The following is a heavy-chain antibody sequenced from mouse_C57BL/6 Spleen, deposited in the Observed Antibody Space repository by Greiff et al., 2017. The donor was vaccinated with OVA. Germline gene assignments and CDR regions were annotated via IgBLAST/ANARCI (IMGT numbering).Heavy chain of an antibody. CDR1: GYPFTSYW. V-gene: IGHV1-52*01. D-gene: IGHD1-1*01. J-gene: IGHJ2*01. Sequence: QVQLKQPGAELVRPGSSVKLSCKASGYPFTSYWMHWVKQRPIQGLEWIGNIDPSDSETHYNQKFKDKATLTVDKSSSTAYMQLSSLTSEDSAVYYCARTTVVPYYFDYWGQGTTLTVSS. CDR3: ARTTVVPYYFDY. CDR2: IDPSDSET.